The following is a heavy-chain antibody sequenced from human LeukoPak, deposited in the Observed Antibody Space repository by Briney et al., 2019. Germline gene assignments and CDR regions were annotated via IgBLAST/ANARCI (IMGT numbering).Heavy chain of an antibody. CDR2: MNPNSGNT. CDR3: ARVGFHYYMDV. CDR1: GYTFTRFG. J-gene: IGHJ6*03. D-gene: IGHD3-16*01. Sequence: ASVKVSCKASGYTFTRFGISWVRQAPGQGLEWMGWMNPNSGNTGYAQKFQGRVTMTRNTSISTAYMELSSLRSEDTAVYYCARVGFHYYMDVWGKGTTVTVSS. V-gene: IGHV1-8*01.